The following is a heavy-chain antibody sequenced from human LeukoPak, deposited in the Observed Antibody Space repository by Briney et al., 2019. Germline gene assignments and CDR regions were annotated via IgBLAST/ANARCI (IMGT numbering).Heavy chain of an antibody. V-gene: IGHV3-23*01. J-gene: IGHJ4*02. CDR2: ISGSGGST. Sequence: RGSLRLSCAASGFTFSSYAMSWVRQAPGKGLEWVSAISGSGGSTYYADSVKGRFTISRDNSKNTLYLQMNSLRAEDTAVYYCAKDPRAQYCSSTSCSHYDYWGQGTLVTVPS. CDR1: GFTFSSYA. CDR3: AKDPRAQYCSSTSCSHYDY. D-gene: IGHD2-2*01.